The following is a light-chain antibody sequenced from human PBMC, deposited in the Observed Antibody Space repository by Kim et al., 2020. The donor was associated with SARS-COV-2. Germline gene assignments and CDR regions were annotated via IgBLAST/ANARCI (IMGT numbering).Light chain of an antibody. CDR2: QDS. CDR1: KVGDKY. CDR3: QAWDSSTSHVV. J-gene: IGLJ2*01. Sequence: PGQTASITCSGDKVGDKYACWYQQKPGQSPVLVIYQDSKRPSGIPERFSGSNSGNTATLTLSGTQAMDEADYYCQAWDSSTSHVVFGGGTQLTVL. V-gene: IGLV3-1*01.